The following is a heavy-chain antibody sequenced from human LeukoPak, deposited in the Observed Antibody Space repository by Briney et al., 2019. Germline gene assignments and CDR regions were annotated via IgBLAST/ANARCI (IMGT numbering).Heavy chain of an antibody. CDR2: IYYSGST. V-gene: IGHV4-59*08. CDR3: ARHLGTSCFDY. Sequence: SETLSLTCTISGGSISSYYWSWIRQPPGKGLEWIGYIYYSGSTNYNPSLKSRVTISVDTSKNQFSLKLSSVTAADTAVYYCARHLGTSCFDYWGQGTLVTVSS. J-gene: IGHJ4*02. CDR1: GGSISSYY. D-gene: IGHD2-2*01.